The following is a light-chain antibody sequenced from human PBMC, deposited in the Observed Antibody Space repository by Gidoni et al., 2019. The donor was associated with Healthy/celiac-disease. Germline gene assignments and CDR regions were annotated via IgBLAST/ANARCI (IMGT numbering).Light chain of an antibody. CDR1: KLGDKY. J-gene: IGLJ2*01. V-gene: IGLV3-1*01. CDR3: QAWDSSTAV. CDR2: QDS. Sequence: SYELTQPPSVSVSPGQTASITCSGDKLGDKYACWYQQKPDQSPVLVIYQDSKRPSGIPERFSGSNSENTATLTISGTQAMDEADYYCQAWDSSTAVFGGGTKLTVL.